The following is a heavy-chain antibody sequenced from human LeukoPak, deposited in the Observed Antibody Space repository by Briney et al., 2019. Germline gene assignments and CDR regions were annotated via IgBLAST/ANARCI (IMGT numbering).Heavy chain of an antibody. V-gene: IGHV3-7*01. CDR3: ARDVGGSLDY. CDR1: GFTFRSYW. J-gene: IGHJ4*02. Sequence: GGSLRLSCAASGFTFRSYWMAWVRQAPGKGLEWVANIKEDESAKHQADSVKGRFTISRGNAQNSVYLQMSSLRGEDTAAYYCARDVGGSLDYWGQGTLVTVSS. D-gene: IGHD1-26*01. CDR2: IKEDESAK.